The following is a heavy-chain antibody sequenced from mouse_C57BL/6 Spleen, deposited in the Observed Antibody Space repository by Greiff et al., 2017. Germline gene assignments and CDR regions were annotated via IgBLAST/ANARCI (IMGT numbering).Heavy chain of an antibody. Sequence: EVQLVESGGGLVKPGGSLKLSCAASGFTFSSYTMSWVRQTPEKRLEWVATISGGGGNTYYPDSVKGRFTISRDNAKNTLYLQMSSLRSEDTALYYCARQAHPITTVVATGYFDVWGTGTTVTVSS. CDR2: ISGGGGNT. J-gene: IGHJ1*03. CDR1: GFTFSSYT. CDR3: ARQAHPITTVVATGYFDV. D-gene: IGHD1-1*01. V-gene: IGHV5-9*01.